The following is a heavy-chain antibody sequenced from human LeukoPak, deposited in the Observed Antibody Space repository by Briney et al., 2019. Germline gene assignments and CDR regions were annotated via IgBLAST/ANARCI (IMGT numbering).Heavy chain of an antibody. CDR3: AIIAAAGQEGAFDI. D-gene: IGHD6-13*01. J-gene: IGHJ3*02. CDR2: IIPIFGTA. V-gene: IGHV1-69*05. Sequence: SVKVSCKASGGTFSSYAISWVRQAPGHGLEWMGGIIPIFGTANYAQKFQGRVTITTDESTSTAYMELSSLRSEDTAVYYCAIIAAAGQEGAFDIWGQGTMVTVSS. CDR1: GGTFSSYA.